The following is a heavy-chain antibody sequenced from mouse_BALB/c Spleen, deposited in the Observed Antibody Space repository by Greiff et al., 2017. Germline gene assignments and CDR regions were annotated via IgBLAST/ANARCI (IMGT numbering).Heavy chain of an antibody. V-gene: IGHV14-3*02. CDR1: GFNIKDTY. CDR2: IDPANGNT. J-gene: IGHJ4*01. CDR3: ARRDAMDY. Sequence: EVMLVESGAELVKPGASVKLSCTASGFNIKDTYMHWVKQRPEQGLEWIGRIDPANGNTKYDPKFQGKATITADTSSNTAYLQLSSLTSEDTAVCYCARRDAMDYWGQGTSVTVSA.